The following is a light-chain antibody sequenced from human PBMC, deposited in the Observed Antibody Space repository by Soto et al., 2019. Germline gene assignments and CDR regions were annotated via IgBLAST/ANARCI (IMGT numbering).Light chain of an antibody. CDR2: EVS. Sequence: QSALTQPPSASGSPGQSVTISCTGTSSDVGGYNYVSWYQHHPGKAPKLMIYEVSKRPSGVPDRFSGSKSGNTASLTVSGLQAEDEADYYRTSYAGSNNPCVFGTGTKVTVL. J-gene: IGLJ1*01. V-gene: IGLV2-8*01. CDR3: TSYAGSNNPCV. CDR1: SSDVGGYNY.